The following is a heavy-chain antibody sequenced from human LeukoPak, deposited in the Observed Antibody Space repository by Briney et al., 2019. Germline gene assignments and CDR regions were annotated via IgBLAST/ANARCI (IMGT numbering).Heavy chain of an antibody. J-gene: IGHJ4*02. Sequence: GRSLRLSCAASGFTFSSYGMHWVRQAPGKGLEWVAFIRYDGSNKYYADSVKGRFTISRDNSKNTLYLQMNSLRAEDTAVYYCAIQKADLITMIRGIIAYWGQGTLVTVSS. CDR3: AIQKADLITMIRGIIAY. CDR1: GFTFSSYG. D-gene: IGHD3-10*01. V-gene: IGHV3-30*02. CDR2: IRYDGSNK.